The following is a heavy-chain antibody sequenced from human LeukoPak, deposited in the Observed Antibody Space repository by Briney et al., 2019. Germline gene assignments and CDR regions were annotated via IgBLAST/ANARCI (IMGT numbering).Heavy chain of an antibody. D-gene: IGHD1-26*01. CDR1: GFTVSSND. Sequence: GGSLRLSCAASGFTVSSNDTSWVRQAPGKGLGWVSVIYSGGRTFYADSVKGRFTISRDNSKNTLYLQMNSLRAEDTAVYYCARPTGSREHAFDIWGQGTMVTVSS. V-gene: IGHV3-53*01. CDR3: ARPTGSREHAFDI. J-gene: IGHJ3*02. CDR2: IYSGGRT.